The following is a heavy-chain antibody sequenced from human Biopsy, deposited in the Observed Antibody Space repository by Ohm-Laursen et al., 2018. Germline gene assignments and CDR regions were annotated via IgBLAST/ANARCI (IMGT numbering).Heavy chain of an antibody. Sequence: ASVKVSCKASGYTFAGYYLHWVRQAPGHGLEWMGWINPNSGNANYAQSFQGRLTVTRDTSISTAYMELTSLTFDDTAIYYCARVPAYPSIDGYYGLNLWGQGTTVTVSS. CDR2: INPNSGNA. J-gene: IGHJ6*02. D-gene: IGHD3-3*01. V-gene: IGHV1-2*02. CDR3: ARVPAYPSIDGYYGLNL. CDR1: GYTFAGYY.